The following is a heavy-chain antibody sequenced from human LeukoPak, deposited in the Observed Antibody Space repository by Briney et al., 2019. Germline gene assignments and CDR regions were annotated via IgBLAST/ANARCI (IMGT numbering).Heavy chain of an antibody. Sequence: GASVKVSSKASGYTFTSYGISWVRQAPGQGLEWMGWISAYNGNTNYAQKLQGRVTMTTDTSTSTAYMELRSLRSDDTAVYYCARDFDYYDSSGGTFDIWGQGTMVTVSS. CDR1: GYTFTSYG. J-gene: IGHJ3*02. V-gene: IGHV1-18*01. D-gene: IGHD3-22*01. CDR2: ISAYNGNT. CDR3: ARDFDYYDSSGGTFDI.